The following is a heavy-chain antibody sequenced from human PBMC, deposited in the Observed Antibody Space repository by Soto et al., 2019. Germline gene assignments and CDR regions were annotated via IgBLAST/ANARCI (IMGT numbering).Heavy chain of an antibody. CDR3: ARGHSTDCSNGVCSFFYNHEMDV. V-gene: IGHV1-2*04. D-gene: IGHD2-8*01. CDR1: GYSFTDYH. J-gene: IGHJ6*02. CDR2: INPKSGGT. Sequence: ASVKVSCQASGYSFTDYHVHWVRQAPGQGLEWLGRINPKSGGTSTAQKFQGWVTMTRDTSINTAYMDLTRLRSDDTAVYYCARGHSTDCSNGVCSFFYNHEMDVWGQGTPITV.